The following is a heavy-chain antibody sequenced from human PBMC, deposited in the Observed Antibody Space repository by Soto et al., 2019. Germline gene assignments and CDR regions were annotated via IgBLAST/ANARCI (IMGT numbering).Heavy chain of an antibody. Sequence: QVQLVESGGGVVQPGSSLRLSCAASGFTFSSYGMHWVRQAPGKGLEWVAVIWYDGSNKYYADSVKGRFTISRDNSKNTLYLQMNSLRAEDTAVYYCARDGSPDIVATTNWFDPWGQGTLVTVSS. V-gene: IGHV3-33*01. CDR2: IWYDGSNK. CDR1: GFTFSSYG. J-gene: IGHJ5*02. CDR3: ARDGSPDIVATTNWFDP. D-gene: IGHD5-12*01.